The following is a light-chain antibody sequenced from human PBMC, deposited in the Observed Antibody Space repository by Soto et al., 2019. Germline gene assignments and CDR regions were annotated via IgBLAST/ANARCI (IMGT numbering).Light chain of an antibody. CDR1: QSVGRN. V-gene: IGKV3-15*01. Sequence: EVVMTQSPVTMSVSPGERATLSCRASQSVGRNLAWYQEKPGQAPRLLVYGASTMATCIPARFSGSGSGTDFTLTITSLQSADSAIYYCQQYNNWLYTFGQGTKLAIK. CDR3: QQYNNWLYT. CDR2: GAS. J-gene: IGKJ2*01.